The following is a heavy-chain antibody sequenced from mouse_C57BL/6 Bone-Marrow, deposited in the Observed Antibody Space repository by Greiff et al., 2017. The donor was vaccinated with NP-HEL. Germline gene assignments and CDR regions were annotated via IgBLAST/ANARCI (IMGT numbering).Heavy chain of an antibody. V-gene: IGHV14-4*01. CDR2: IDPENGDT. CDR1: GFNIKDDY. D-gene: IGHD1-1*01. J-gene: IGHJ3*01. Sequence: VQLQQSGAELVRPGASVKLSCTASGFNIKDDYMHWVKQRPEQGLEWIGWIDPENGDTESASKFQGKATITADTSSTTAYLQLSSLTSEDTAVYYCTVYYGSSYLFAYWGQGTLVTVSA. CDR3: TVYYGSSYLFAY.